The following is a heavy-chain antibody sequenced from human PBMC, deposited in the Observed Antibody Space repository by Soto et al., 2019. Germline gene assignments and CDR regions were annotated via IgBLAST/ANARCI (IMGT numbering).Heavy chain of an antibody. J-gene: IGHJ6*03. CDR2: INSDGSST. D-gene: IGHD2-15*01. V-gene: IGHV3-74*01. CDR1: GFTFSSYW. CDR3: ARTPLLQYYYYYYMDV. Sequence: GGSLRLSCAASGFTFSSYWMHWVRQAPGKGLVWVSRINSDGSSTSYADSVKGRFTISRDNAKNTLYLQMKSLRAEDTAVYYCARTPLLQYYYYYYMDVWGKGTTVTVS.